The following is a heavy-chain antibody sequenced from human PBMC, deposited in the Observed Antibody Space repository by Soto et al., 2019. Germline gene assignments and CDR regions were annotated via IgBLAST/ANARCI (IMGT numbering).Heavy chain of an antibody. CDR3: ARGPYGDYPFDY. Sequence: ASVKVSCKASGYTFMSYGISWVRQAPGQGLEWMGWINTYNGNTNYAQKLQGRVTMTTDTSTSTTYMELRSLRSDDAAIYYCARGPYGDYPFDYWGQGTLVTVSS. J-gene: IGHJ4*02. CDR1: GYTFMSYG. D-gene: IGHD4-17*01. CDR2: INTYNGNT. V-gene: IGHV1-18*01.